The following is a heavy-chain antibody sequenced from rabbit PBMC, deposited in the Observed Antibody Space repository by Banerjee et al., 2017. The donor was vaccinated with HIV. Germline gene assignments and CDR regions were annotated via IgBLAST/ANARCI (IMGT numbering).Heavy chain of an antibody. Sequence: QQQLEESGGGLVQPEGSLTLTCTASGFDFNGHYYVCWVRQAPGRGLEWVAWITTGSSGSTWYASWVNGRFTISRSTSLNTVDLRMTSLTAADTATYLCARDLAGVIGWNFNLWGPGTLVTVS. J-gene: IGHJ4*01. CDR1: GFDFNGHYY. CDR3: ARDLAGVIGWNFNL. CDR2: ITTGSSGST. V-gene: IGHV1S43*01. D-gene: IGHD4-1*01.